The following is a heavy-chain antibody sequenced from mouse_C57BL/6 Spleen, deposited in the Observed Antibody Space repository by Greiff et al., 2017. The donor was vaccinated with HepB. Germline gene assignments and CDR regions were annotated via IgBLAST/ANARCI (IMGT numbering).Heavy chain of an antibody. Sequence: DVKLVESGGGLVQPGGSLKLSCAASGFTFSDYYMYWVRQTPEKRLEWVAYISNGGGSTYYPDTVKGRFTISRDNAKNTLYLQMSRLKSEDTAMYYCARHLRYPYAMDYWGQGTSVTVSS. CDR1: GFTFSDYY. CDR2: ISNGGGST. D-gene: IGHD1-1*01. J-gene: IGHJ4*01. CDR3: ARHLRYPYAMDY. V-gene: IGHV5-12*01.